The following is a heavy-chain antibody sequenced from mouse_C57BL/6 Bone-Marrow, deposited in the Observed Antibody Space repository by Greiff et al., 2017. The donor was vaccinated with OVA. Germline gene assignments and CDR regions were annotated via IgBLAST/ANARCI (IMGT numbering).Heavy chain of an antibody. CDR3: ARSHSSGYLYY. CDR1: GYTFTSYD. J-gene: IGHJ2*01. Sequence: QVQLKESGPELVKPGASVKLSCKASGYTFTSYDINWVKQRPGQGLEWIGWIYPRDGSTKYNEKFKGKATLTVDTSSSTAYMELHSLTSEDSAVYFCARSHSSGYLYYWGQGTTLTVSS. CDR2: IYPRDGST. D-gene: IGHD3-2*02. V-gene: IGHV1-85*01.